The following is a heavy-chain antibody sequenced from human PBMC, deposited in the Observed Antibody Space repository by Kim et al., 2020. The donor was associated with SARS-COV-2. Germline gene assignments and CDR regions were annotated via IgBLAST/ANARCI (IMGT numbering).Heavy chain of an antibody. Sequence: GGSLRLSCAASGFTFSTNWMSWVRQAPGKGLQWVANIKQDGSKKYYVDSVKGRFTISRDNAKNSLYLQMSSLRAEDTAVYYCARDSGYCSRDNCKGDALDVWGQGTMVAVSS. V-gene: IGHV3-7*05. D-gene: IGHD2-2*01. J-gene: IGHJ3*01. CDR3: ARDSGYCSRDNCKGDALDV. CDR2: IKQDGSKK. CDR1: GFTFSTNW.